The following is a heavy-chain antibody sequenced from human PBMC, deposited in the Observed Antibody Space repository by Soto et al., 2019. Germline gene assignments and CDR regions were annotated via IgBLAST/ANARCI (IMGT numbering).Heavy chain of an antibody. D-gene: IGHD3-22*01. CDR3: ARDPRTYYYDTTGSPIDF. V-gene: IGHV1-18*01. CDR2: ISGYNGNT. Sequence: ASVKVSCKASGYTFSNYGISWVRQAPGQGLEWMGWISGYNGNTNYAQKLQDRITMTTDIPTSTTYIELRSLRSDDTAVYYCARDPRTYYYDTTGSPIDFWGQGTLVTVSS. J-gene: IGHJ4*02. CDR1: GYTFSNYG.